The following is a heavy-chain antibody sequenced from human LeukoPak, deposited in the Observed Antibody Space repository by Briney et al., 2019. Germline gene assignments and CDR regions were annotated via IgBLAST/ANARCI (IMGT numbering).Heavy chain of an antibody. CDR2: LIPILGIA. Sequence: SVKVSCKASGGTFSSYAISWVRQAPGQGLEWMGRLIPILGIANYAQKFQGRVTITADKSTSTAYMELSSLRSEDTAVYYCARGVGDDYGGYYYYYGMDVWGQGTTVTVSS. D-gene: IGHD4-23*01. CDR1: GGTFSSYA. J-gene: IGHJ6*02. V-gene: IGHV1-69*04. CDR3: ARGVGDDYGGYYYYYGMDV.